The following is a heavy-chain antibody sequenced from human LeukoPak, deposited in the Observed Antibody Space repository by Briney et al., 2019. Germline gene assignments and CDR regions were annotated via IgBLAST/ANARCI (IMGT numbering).Heavy chain of an antibody. D-gene: IGHD3-3*01. J-gene: IGHJ6*03. V-gene: IGHV4-59*01. CDR3: AYDFWRGYYYMDV. CDR1: GGSISSYY. CDR2: IYYSGST. Sequence: PSETLSLTCTVSGGSISSYYWSWIRQPPGKGLEWIGYIYYSGSTNYNPSLKSRVTISVDTSKNQFSLKLSSVTAADTAVYYCAYDFWRGYYYMDVWGKGTTVTISS.